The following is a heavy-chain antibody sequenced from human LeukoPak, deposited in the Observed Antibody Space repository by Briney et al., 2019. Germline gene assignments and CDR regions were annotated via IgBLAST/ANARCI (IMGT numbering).Heavy chain of an antibody. V-gene: IGHV4-39*01. J-gene: IGHJ4*02. D-gene: IGHD4-17*01. CDR1: GGSMSSSSYY. CDR2: IYYSGST. Sequence: SETLFLTCGVSGGSMSSSSYYWGWIRQPPGKGLEWIGSIYYSGSTYYNPSLKSRVTISVDSSKNQCSLKLSSVTAADTAVYYCARHGTVTHRFDYWGQGTLVTVSS. CDR3: ARHGTVTHRFDY.